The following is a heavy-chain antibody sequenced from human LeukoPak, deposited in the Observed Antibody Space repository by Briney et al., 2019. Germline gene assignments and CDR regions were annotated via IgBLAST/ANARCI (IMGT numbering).Heavy chain of an antibody. J-gene: IGHJ4*02. CDR3: ATLSWGELSSFDY. V-gene: IGHV3-30*04. D-gene: IGHD3-16*02. CDR1: GFTSSSYA. CDR2: ISYDGSNK. Sequence: GGSLRLSCAASGFTSSSYAMHWVRQAPGKGLEWVAVISYDGSNKYYADSVKGRFTISRDNSKNTLYLQMNSLRAEDTAVYYCATLSWGELSSFDYWGQGTLVTVSS.